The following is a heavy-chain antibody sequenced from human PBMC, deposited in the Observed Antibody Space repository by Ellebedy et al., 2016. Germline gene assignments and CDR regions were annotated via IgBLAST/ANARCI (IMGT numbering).Heavy chain of an antibody. CDR2: INHSGST. J-gene: IGHJ6*02. D-gene: IGHD4-23*01. V-gene: IGHV4-30-2*01. CDR3: ATTPEVSQLRRLYYHYGMDV. CDR1: GFSLNTSGMC. Sequence: LVKLTQTLTLTCTFSGFSLNTSGMCVSWIRQPPGKGLEWIGEINHSGSTNYNPSLKSRVTISVDTSKKQLTLRLSSVTAADTAVYYCATTPEVSQLRRLYYHYGMDVWGQGTTVIVSS.